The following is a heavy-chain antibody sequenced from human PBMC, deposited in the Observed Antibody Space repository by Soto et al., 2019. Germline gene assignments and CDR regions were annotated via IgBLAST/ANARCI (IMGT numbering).Heavy chain of an antibody. CDR1: GYSLISDYY. J-gene: IGHJ5*02. Sequence: SETLSLTCDVSGYSLISDYYWGWIRQPPGKGLEWIGSIFHSGSTYYNESLRSRVTISVDTSKNQFSLRMTSVTTADTAMYYCARDRRIRIFAVLTPNWFDTWGQGTLVTVSS. CDR3: ARDRRIRIFAVLTPNWFDT. V-gene: IGHV4-38-2*02. D-gene: IGHD3-3*01. CDR2: IFHSGST.